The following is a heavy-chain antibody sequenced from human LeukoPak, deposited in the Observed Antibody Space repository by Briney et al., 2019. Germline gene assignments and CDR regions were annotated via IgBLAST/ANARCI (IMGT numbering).Heavy chain of an antibody. CDR2: ISWNSGSI. V-gene: IGHV3-9*01. J-gene: IGHJ4*02. Sequence: PGRSLRLSCAASGFTFDDYAMHWVRQAPGKGLEWVSGISWNSGSIGYADSVKGRFTISRDNAKNSLYPQMNSLRAEDTALYYCAKDFFIAVAGTRYYFDYWGQGTLVTVSS. CDR3: AKDFFIAVAGTRYYFDY. CDR1: GFTFDDYA. D-gene: IGHD6-19*01.